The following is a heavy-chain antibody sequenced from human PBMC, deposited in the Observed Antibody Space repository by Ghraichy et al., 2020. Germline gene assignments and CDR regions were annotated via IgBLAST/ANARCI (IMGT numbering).Heavy chain of an antibody. Sequence: SETLSLTCTVSGGSISSGGYYWSWIRQHPGKGLEWIGYIYYSGSTYYNPSLKSRVTISVDTSKNQFSLKLSSVTAADTAVYYCARASLLRYFDWFQTGDYWYFDLWGRGTLVTVSS. CDR2: IYYSGST. CDR1: GGSISSGGYY. V-gene: IGHV4-31*03. D-gene: IGHD3-9*01. CDR3: ARASLLRYFDWFQTGDYWYFDL. J-gene: IGHJ2*01.